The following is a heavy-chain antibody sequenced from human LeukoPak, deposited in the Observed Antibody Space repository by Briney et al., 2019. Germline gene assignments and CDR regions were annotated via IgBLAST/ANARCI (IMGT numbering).Heavy chain of an antibody. V-gene: IGHV4-59*08. CDR1: GGSISSYY. D-gene: IGHD5-18*01. J-gene: IGHJ4*02. CDR2: LKYAGST. CDR3: ATQASGYNRGSFDY. Sequence: KPSETLSLTCTVSGGSISSYYWNWIRQPPGKGREWIGNLKYAGSTNYNPSLKSRITMSVDTSRNHFSLKVSSVTAADTAVYYCATQASGYNRGSFDYWGQGTVVTVSS.